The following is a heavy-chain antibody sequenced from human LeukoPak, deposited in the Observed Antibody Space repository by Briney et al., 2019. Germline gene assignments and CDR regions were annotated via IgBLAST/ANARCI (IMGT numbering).Heavy chain of an antibody. CDR1: GGSISSTNW. D-gene: IGHD3-22*01. J-gene: IGHJ3*02. Sequence: SGTLSLTCGVSGGSISSTNWWTWVRQPPGEGLEWIGEVHLSGRTNYNPSLESRVTISVDTSKNQFSLKLSSVTAADTAVYYCARTDYYDSSGGAFDIWGQGTMVTVSS. CDR2: VHLSGRT. V-gene: IGHV4-4*02. CDR3: ARTDYYDSSGGAFDI.